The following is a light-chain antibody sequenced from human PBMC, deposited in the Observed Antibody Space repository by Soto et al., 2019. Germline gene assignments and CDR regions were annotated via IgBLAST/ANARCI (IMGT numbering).Light chain of an antibody. CDR3: QQSNSFPLT. J-gene: IGKJ5*01. V-gene: IGKV1-12*01. Sequence: DTQMTQSPSSVSAAVGDSVTITCRASQYINIYLAWYQQKPGKAPKLLIYAASRLQTGVPSRFSGSGSGTDFTLTIISLQPEDFATYFCQQSNSFPLTVGQGKRLEIK. CDR2: AAS. CDR1: QYINIY.